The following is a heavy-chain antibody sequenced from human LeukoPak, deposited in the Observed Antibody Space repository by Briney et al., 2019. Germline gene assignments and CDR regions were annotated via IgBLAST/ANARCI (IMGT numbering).Heavy chain of an antibody. D-gene: IGHD3-3*01. V-gene: IGHV3-21*01. CDR2: ISSSSSYI. CDR3: ARDSIQQIRSLNWFDP. Sequence: GGSLRLSCAASGFTFSSYSMNWDRQAPGKGLEWVSSISSSSSYIYYADSVKGRFTISRDNAKNSPYLQMNSLRAEDTAVYYCARDSIQQIRSLNWFDPWGQGTLVTVSS. CDR1: GFTFSSYS. J-gene: IGHJ5*02.